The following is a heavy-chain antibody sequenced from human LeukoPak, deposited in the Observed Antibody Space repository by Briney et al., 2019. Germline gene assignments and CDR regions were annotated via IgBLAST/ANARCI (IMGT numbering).Heavy chain of an antibody. CDR1: GFTFSSYT. V-gene: IGHV3-21*01. Sequence: GGSLRLSCAASGFTFSSYTLNWVRQAPGKGLEWVSSISSSSSYIYYADSVKGRFTISRDNAKNSLSLQMNSLRAEDTAVYYCAELGITMIGGVWGKGTMVTISS. CDR2: ISSSSSYI. D-gene: IGHD3-10*02. CDR3: AELGITMIGGV. J-gene: IGHJ6*04.